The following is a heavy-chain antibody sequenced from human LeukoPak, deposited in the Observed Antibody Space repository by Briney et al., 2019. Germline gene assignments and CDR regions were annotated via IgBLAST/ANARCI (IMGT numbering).Heavy chain of an antibody. CDR3: ARGNLIAARPDYYYYMDV. CDR1: GFTFSSYA. CDR2: ISSNGGST. J-gene: IGHJ6*03. Sequence: PGGPLRLSCAASGFTFSSYAMHWVRQAPGKGLEYVSAISSNGGSTYYANSVKGRFTISRDNSKNTLYLQMGSLRAEDMAVYYCARGNLIAARPDYYYYMDVWGKGTTVTVSS. V-gene: IGHV3-64*01. D-gene: IGHD6-6*01.